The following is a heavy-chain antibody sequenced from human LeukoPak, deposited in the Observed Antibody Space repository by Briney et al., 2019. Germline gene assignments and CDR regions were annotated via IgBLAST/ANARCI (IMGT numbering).Heavy chain of an antibody. V-gene: IGHV1-69*04. J-gene: IGHJ4*02. Sequence: SVKVSCKASGGTFSSYAISWVRQAPGQGLEWMGRIIPILGIANYAQKFQGRVTITADKSTSTAYMELSSLRSEDTAVYYCARERRYSGYDGFDYWGQGTLVSVSS. CDR2: IIPILGIA. CDR1: GGTFSSYA. CDR3: ARERRYSGYDGFDY. D-gene: IGHD5-12*01.